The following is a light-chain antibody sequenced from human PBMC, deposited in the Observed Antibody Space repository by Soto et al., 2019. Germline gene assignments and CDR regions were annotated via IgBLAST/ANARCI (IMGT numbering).Light chain of an antibody. CDR2: DVS. J-gene: IGLJ1*01. CDR3: QSYDSSLSF. Sequence: QSVLTQPPSASGSPGQSVTISCTGTSSDVGGYIYVSWYQQRPGNAPKLMIYDVSRRPSEVPDRFSGSKSGNTASLIVSGLQAEDEADYYCQSYDSSLSFFGTGTKVTVL. V-gene: IGLV2-8*01. CDR1: SSDVGGYIY.